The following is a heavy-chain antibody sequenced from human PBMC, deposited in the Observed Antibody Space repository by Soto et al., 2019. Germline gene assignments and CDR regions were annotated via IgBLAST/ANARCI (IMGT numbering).Heavy chain of an antibody. CDR1: GYGFTTYG. J-gene: IGHJ4*02. Sequence: QGHLGQSGAAVKKPGASVKVSCKGSGYGFTTYGRTWVRQARGQGLGWLAWISANNGHTNYAQKLQGRVTVTRDTSTCTAYMELRSLRSDDKAVSSCARGGYGDYWGQGALVTVSS. CDR2: ISANNGHT. D-gene: IGHD1-1*01. CDR3: ARGGYGDY. V-gene: IGHV1-18*01.